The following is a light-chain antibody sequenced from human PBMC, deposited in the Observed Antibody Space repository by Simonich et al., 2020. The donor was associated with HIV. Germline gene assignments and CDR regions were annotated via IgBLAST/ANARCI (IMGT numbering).Light chain of an antibody. CDR1: QRISSD. Sequence: DIPMTQSPSSLSASVGDRVTIPCRASQRISSDLNWYQQKPGKGPKLLNYAASSLQRGVPSRFSGSGSGTDFTLTISSLQPEDFATYSCQQSYSTPYTFGQGTKLEIK. CDR3: QQSYSTPYT. CDR2: AAS. V-gene: IGKV1-39*01. J-gene: IGKJ2*01.